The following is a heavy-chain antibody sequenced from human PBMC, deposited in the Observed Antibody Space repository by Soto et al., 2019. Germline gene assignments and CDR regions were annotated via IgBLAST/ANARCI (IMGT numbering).Heavy chain of an antibody. Sequence: DVQLVESGGGLVKPGESLRLSCAASGGSLSDSWMTWVRQAPGKGLEWVGRIATITDGEATAYAAPLKGRFTISRDDSKTTVFLQMNSLKVEDTAVYYCIRIGRGYFNYWGQGTLVTVSS. D-gene: IGHD2-15*01. CDR2: IATITDGEAT. CDR3: IRIGRGYFNY. J-gene: IGHJ4*02. CDR1: GGSLSDSW. V-gene: IGHV3-15*04.